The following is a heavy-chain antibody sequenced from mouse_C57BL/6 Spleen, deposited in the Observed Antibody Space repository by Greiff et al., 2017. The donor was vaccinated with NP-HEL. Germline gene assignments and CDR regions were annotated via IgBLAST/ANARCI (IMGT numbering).Heavy chain of an antibody. D-gene: IGHD4-1*01. Sequence: VQLQESGPGLVQPSQSLSITCTVSGFSLTSYGVHWVRQSPGKGLEWLGVIWSGGSTDYNAAFISRLSISKDNSKSQVFFKMNSLQADDTAIYYCAREMGLYFDYWGQGTTLTVSS. V-gene: IGHV2-2*01. CDR3: AREMGLYFDY. J-gene: IGHJ2*01. CDR1: GFSLTSYG. CDR2: IWSGGST.